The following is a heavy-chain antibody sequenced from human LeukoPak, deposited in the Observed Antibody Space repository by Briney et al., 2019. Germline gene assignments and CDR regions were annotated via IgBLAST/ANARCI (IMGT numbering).Heavy chain of an antibody. J-gene: IGHJ4*02. CDR3: AGGSGYYSTPTYFDY. D-gene: IGHD3-22*01. CDR1: GFTFSSYE. CDR2: ISSSGSTI. Sequence: GGSLRLSCAASGFTFSSYEIDWVRQAPGKGLEGVSYISSSGSTIKYADSVKGRFTISRGNAKNSLYLQMNSLRAEDTAVYYCAGGSGYYSTPTYFDYWGQGTLVTVSS. V-gene: IGHV3-48*03.